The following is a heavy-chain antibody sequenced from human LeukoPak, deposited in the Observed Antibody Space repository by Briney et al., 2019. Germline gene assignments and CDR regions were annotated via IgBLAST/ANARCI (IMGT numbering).Heavy chain of an antibody. D-gene: IGHD3-22*01. J-gene: IGHJ4*02. CDR3: ASTSPKYYYESSGYSSLFDN. Sequence: PSETLSLTCTVSGYSISSGYYWGWIRQPPGKGLEWIGTIYYSGNTYYNPSLKSRLTISVDTSKNQFSLKLRSVTAAGTALYYCASTSPKYYYESSGYSSLFDNWGQGTLVTVSS. CDR1: GYSISSGYY. CDR2: IYYSGNT. V-gene: IGHV4-38-2*02.